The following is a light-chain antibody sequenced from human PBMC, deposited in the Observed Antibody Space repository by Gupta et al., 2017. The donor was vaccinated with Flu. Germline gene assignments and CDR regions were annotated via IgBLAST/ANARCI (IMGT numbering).Light chain of an antibody. CDR1: SSNIGAGYD. Sequence: QSVLTQPPSVSGAPGQRVNIACTGSSSNIGAGYDIHWYQQLPGSAPKLLIYGNSNRPSGVSDRFSGSKSGASASLAITGLRAEDEADYYCQSYDGSLSGSVFGTGTKVTVL. CDR2: GNS. V-gene: IGLV1-40*01. J-gene: IGLJ1*01. CDR3: QSYDGSLSGSV.